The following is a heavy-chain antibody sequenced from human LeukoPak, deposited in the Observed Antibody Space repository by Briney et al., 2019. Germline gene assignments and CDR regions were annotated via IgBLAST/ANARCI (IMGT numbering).Heavy chain of an antibody. J-gene: IGHJ6*03. V-gene: IGHV4-34*01. CDR3: ARLDIAARPRHYYYYYMDV. Sequence: SETLSLTCAVYTGSFSGYYWSWLRQPPGKGLEWIGEINHRGSTNNNPSLKSRVTISVDTSKNQFSLKLTSVTAADTAVYYCARLDIAARPRHYYYYYMDVWGKGTTVTVSS. CDR2: INHRGST. D-gene: IGHD6-6*01. CDR1: TGSFSGYY.